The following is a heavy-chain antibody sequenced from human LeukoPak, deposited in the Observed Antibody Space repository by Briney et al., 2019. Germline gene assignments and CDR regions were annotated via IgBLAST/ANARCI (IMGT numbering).Heavy chain of an antibody. J-gene: IGHJ4*02. V-gene: IGHV3-30*03. Sequence: SGGSLRLSCAASGFTFSSYGMHWVRQAPGKGLEWVAVISYDGSNKYYADSVKGRFTISRDNSKNTLYLQMNSLRAGDTAVYYCARDSAATSVYDWGQGTLVTVSS. CDR1: GFTFSSYG. CDR2: ISYDGSNK. CDR3: ARDSAATSVYD. D-gene: IGHD2-8*01.